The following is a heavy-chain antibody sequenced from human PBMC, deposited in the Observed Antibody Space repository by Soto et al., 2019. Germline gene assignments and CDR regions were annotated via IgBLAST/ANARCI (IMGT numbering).Heavy chain of an antibody. CDR1: GGTFSSYA. CDR2: IIPIFGTA. Sequence: QVQLVQSGAEVKKPGSSVKVSCKASGGTFSSYAISWVRQAPGQGLEWMGGIIPIFGTANYAQKFQGRVTITADESTSTAYMGRSSLRSEDTAVYYCAGTSTQYYDSSGYYLDYWGQGTLVTVSA. D-gene: IGHD3-22*01. J-gene: IGHJ4*02. CDR3: AGTSTQYYDSSGYYLDY. V-gene: IGHV1-69*01.